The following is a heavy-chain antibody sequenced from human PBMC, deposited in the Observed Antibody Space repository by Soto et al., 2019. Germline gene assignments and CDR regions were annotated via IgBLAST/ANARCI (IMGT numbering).Heavy chain of an antibody. CDR1: GFTVSRTH. CDR3: AIRRGYSGYDSAFDI. CDR2: IYSGGTT. Sequence: VQLVESGGGSIQPGGSLRLSCAASGFTVSRTHMSWVRQAPGKGLEWVSLIYSGGTTYYAASVKGRFTISRDNSKNTLYLQMNSLRAEDTAVYYCAIRRGYSGYDSAFDIWGQGTMVTVSS. D-gene: IGHD5-12*01. J-gene: IGHJ3*02. V-gene: IGHV3-53*01.